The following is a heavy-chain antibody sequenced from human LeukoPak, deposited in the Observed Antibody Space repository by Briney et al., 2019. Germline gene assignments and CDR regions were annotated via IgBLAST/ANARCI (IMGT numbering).Heavy chain of an antibody. V-gene: IGHV3-23*01. CDR1: GFTFSSYA. J-gene: IGHJ6*02. CDR2: ISGSGGST. CDR3: XXXXLQKDYYYYGMDV. D-gene: IGHD4-11*01. Sequence: PGGSLRLSCAASGFTFSSYAMSWVRQAPGKGLEWVSAISGSGGSTYYADSVKGRFTISRDNSKNTLYLQMNSLRAEDTAVYYXXXXXLQKDYYYYGMDVWGQGTTVTVSS.